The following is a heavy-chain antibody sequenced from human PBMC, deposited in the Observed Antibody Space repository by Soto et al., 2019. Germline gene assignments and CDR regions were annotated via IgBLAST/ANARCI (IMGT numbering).Heavy chain of an antibody. Sequence: SETLSLTCAVYGGSFSGYYWSWIRRPPGKGLEWIGEINHSGSTNYNPSLKSRVTISVDTSKNQFSLKLSSVTAADTAVYYCARERRSLYGSGRVANWFDPWGQGTLVTVSS. CDR3: ARERRSLYGSGRVANWFDP. CDR1: GGSFSGYY. D-gene: IGHD3-10*01. J-gene: IGHJ5*02. CDR2: INHSGST. V-gene: IGHV4-34*01.